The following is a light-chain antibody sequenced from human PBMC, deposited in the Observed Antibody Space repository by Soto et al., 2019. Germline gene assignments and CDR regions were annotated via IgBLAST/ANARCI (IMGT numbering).Light chain of an antibody. CDR1: TSNIGNNY. V-gene: IGLV1-51*01. Sequence: QSVLTQPPSVSAAPGQKVTLSCSGSTSNIGNNYVSWYQQLPGTAPKLLIYDNNKRPSGIPDRFSGSKFGTSATLGITGLQTGDEADYYCGTWDSSLSAVVFGGGTKLTVL. CDR3: GTWDSSLSAVV. J-gene: IGLJ2*01. CDR2: DNN.